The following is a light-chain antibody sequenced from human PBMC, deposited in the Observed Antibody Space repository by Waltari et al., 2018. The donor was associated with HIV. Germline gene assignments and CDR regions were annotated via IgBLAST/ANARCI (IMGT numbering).Light chain of an antibody. Sequence: QSVLTQPPSASGTPGQRVTISCSGGSSNIGSNTVSWYQQLPGTAPKLLIFNSNPRPSGVPDLFSGSKSGTSAALAISGLQSEDEADYYCAAWDDSLNGLWVFGAGTKVTVI. CDR1: SSNIGSNT. V-gene: IGLV1-44*01. CDR3: AAWDDSLNGLWV. CDR2: NSN. J-gene: IGLJ3*02.